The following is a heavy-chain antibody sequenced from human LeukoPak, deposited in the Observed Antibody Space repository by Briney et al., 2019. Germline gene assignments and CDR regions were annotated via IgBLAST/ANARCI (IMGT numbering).Heavy chain of an antibody. CDR3: ARDLSSSGWYSGAFDI. V-gene: IGHV4-4*07. J-gene: IGHJ3*02. CDR1: GGSISSYY. Sequence: SSETLSLTCTVSGGSISSYYWSWIRQPAGKGLEWIGRIYTSGSTNYNPSLKSRVTMSVDTSKNQFPLKLSSVTAADTAVYYCARDLSSSGWYSGAFDIWGQGTMVTVSS. D-gene: IGHD6-19*01. CDR2: IYTSGST.